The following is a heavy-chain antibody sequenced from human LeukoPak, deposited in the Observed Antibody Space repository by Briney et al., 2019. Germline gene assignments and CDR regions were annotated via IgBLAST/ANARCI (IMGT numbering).Heavy chain of an antibody. CDR1: GFTFSSYA. CDR3: AKGLGVGATASWFDP. D-gene: IGHD1-26*01. Sequence: QPGGSLRLSCAASGFTFSSYAMSWGRQAPGKGLEWVSAISGSGTITYYADSVKGRFTLSRDNSNNTLYLQMNSLRAEDTAIYYCAKGLGVGATASWFDPCGQGTLVTVSS. J-gene: IGHJ5*02. V-gene: IGHV3-23*01. CDR2: ISGSGTIT.